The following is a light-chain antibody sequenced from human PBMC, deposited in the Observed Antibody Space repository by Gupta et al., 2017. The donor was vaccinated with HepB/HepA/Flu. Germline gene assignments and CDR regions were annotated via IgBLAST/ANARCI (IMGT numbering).Light chain of an antibody. J-gene: IGLJ2*01. CDR1: SSDVGGYNY. Sequence: QSALSQPASASGSPGQPSTISCTGTSSDVGGYNYVSWYQPHPGKAPKLMLHDVSNRPSGVSNRFSGSKSGNTASLTISGLQAEDEADYYCSSYTSSSTLEFGGGTKLTVL. CDR2: DVS. CDR3: SSYTSSSTLE. V-gene: IGLV2-14*01.